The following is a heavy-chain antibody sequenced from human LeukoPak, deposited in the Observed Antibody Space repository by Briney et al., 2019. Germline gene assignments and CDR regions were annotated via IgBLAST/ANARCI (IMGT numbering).Heavy chain of an antibody. CDR1: GFTFSDFW. D-gene: IGHD3-10*01. V-gene: IGHV3-7*01. CDR2: INQDGSEN. J-gene: IGHJ4*02. Sequence: WGSLRLSCAASGFTFSDFWMGWVRQAPGKGLEWVANINQDGSENYYLDSVKGRFTISRDNAKNSLYLQMNSLRAEDTAVYYCTKGRSNHYWGQGTLVTVST. CDR3: TKGRSNHY.